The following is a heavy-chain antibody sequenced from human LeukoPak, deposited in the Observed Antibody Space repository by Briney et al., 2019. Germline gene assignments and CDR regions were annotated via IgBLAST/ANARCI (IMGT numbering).Heavy chain of an antibody. D-gene: IGHD6-6*01. CDR3: AKWKYSNSGIDDY. J-gene: IGHJ4*02. CDR1: GFTFSSYA. Sequence: GGSLRLSRAASGFTFSSYAMSWVRQVPGKGLEWVSVISGSGDNTYYADSVKGRFTISRDKSKNMLYLQMNSLRAEDTAVYYCAKWKYSNSGIDDYWGQGTLVTVSS. V-gene: IGHV3-23*01. CDR2: ISGSGDNT.